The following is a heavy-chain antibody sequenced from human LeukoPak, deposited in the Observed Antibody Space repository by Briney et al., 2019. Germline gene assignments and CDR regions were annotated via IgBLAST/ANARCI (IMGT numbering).Heavy chain of an antibody. CDR1: GYTFTSYG. V-gene: IGHV1-18*01. Sequence: ASVKVSCKASGYTFTSYGISWVRQAPGQGLEWMGWISAYNGNTNYAQKLQGRVTMTTDTSTSTAYMELRSLGSDDTAVYYCASHYYDSSGHIGVDYWGQGTLVTVSS. CDR3: ASHYYDSSGHIGVDY. CDR2: ISAYNGNT. D-gene: IGHD3-22*01. J-gene: IGHJ4*02.